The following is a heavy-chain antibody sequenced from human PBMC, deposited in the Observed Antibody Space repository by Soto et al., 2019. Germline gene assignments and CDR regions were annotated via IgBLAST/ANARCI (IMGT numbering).Heavy chain of an antibody. CDR2: LAPISGSP. V-gene: IGHV1-69*18. D-gene: IGHD1-26*01. Sequence: VQMVQSGAEVKEPGSSVKVSCTNSGVTFSHYVMSWVRQAPGQGLEWMGSLAPISGSPNYAERFEGRLTISADAGTSTMYMELRSLKYDDTAVYYCARIGVGSRRWGQGTMVTVSS. CDR3: ARIGVGSRR. J-gene: IGHJ3*01. CDR1: GVTFSHYV.